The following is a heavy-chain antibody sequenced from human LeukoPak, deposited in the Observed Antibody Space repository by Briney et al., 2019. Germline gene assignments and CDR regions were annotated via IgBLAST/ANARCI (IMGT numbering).Heavy chain of an antibody. CDR2: VHLSGRT. V-gene: IGHV4-4*02. J-gene: IGHJ4*02. CDR3: AREGGPYRPLDY. CDR1: GGSISTTNW. Sequence: SETLSLTCGVSGGSISTTNWWTWVRQPPGEGLEWIGEVHLSGRTHYNPSLESRVTMSVDMSENHISLRLTSVTAADTAVYYCAREGGPYRPLDYSGQGTLVTVSS.